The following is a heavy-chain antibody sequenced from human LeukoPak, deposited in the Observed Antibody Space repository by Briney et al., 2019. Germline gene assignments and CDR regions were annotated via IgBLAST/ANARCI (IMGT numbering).Heavy chain of an antibody. Sequence: TSETLSLTCAVYGVSFSGYYWSWIGQPPGKGLAWIGEINHSGSTNYNPSLKSRVTISVDTSKNQFSLKLSSVTAADSAVYYCARGLPKYYYDRSRGSERLDYWGQGTLVTVAS. J-gene: IGHJ4*02. V-gene: IGHV4-34*01. CDR2: INHSGST. CDR3: ARGLPKYYYDRSRGSERLDY. CDR1: GVSFSGYY. D-gene: IGHD3-22*01.